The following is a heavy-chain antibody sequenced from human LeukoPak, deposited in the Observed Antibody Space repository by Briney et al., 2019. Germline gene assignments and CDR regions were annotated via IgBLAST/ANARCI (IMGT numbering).Heavy chain of an antibody. D-gene: IGHD6-6*01. CDR2: IYTSGST. J-gene: IGHJ6*03. CDR1: GGSISSYH. V-gene: IGHV4-4*09. Sequence: SETLSLTCTVSGGSISSYHWSWIRQPPGKGLEWIGYIYTSGSTNYNPSLKSRVTISVDTSKNQFPLMLSSVTAADTAVYYCASSSSSKYYYYYYMDVWGKGTTVTVSS. CDR3: ASSSSSKYYYYYYMDV.